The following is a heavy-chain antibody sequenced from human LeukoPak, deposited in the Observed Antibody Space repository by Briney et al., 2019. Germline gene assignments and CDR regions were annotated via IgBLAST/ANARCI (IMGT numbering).Heavy chain of an antibody. J-gene: IGHJ4*02. D-gene: IGHD2-2*02. CDR3: ARDPYLPAAIGDFDS. CDR2: INPDRGGT. CDR1: PYTFTAYT. Sequence: ASVRLSCKASPYTFTAYTIRWVRQAPGQGLEWMGWINPDRGGTNYAQKFQGRVTMTRDTSISTAYMELSGLRSDNTAVYYCARDPYLPAAIGDFDSWGQGTLVTVSS. V-gene: IGHV1-2*02.